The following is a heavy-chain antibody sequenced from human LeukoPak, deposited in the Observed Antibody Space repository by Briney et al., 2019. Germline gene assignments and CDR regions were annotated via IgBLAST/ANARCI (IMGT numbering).Heavy chain of an antibody. CDR3: ARHGDGFYHGMDV. V-gene: IGHV3-15*01. Sequence: PGGSLRLSCAASGFTFSDAWMSWVRQAPGKGLEWVGRIKRKTDGGTTDYAAPVKGRFTISRDDSKDTLYLQMNSLKTEDTAVYYCARHGDGFYHGMDVWGQGTTVTVSS. CDR1: GFTFSDAW. D-gene: IGHD4-17*01. J-gene: IGHJ6*01. CDR2: IKRKTDGGTT.